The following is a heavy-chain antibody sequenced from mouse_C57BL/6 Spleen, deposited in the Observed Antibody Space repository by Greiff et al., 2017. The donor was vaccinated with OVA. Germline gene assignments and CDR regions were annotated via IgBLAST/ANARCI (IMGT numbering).Heavy chain of an antibody. J-gene: IGHJ3*01. CDR1: GYTFTDYN. V-gene: IGHV1-22*01. CDR2: INPNNGGT. Sequence: VQLQHSGPELVKPGASVKMSCKASGYTFTDYNMHWVKQSHGKSLEWIGYINPNNGGTSYNQKFKGKATLTVNKSSSTAYMELRSLTSEDSAVYYCAREGYYGYGRWFAYWGQGTLVTVSA. CDR3: AREGYYGYGRWFAY. D-gene: IGHD2-2*01.